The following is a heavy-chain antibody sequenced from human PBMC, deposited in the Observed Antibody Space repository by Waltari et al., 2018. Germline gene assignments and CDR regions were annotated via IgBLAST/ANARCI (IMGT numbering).Heavy chain of an antibody. CDR3: ARSGYRSGWYNSDY. CDR1: GGSFSGYY. V-gene: IGHV4-34*01. CDR2: INHSGRS. Sequence: QVQLQQWGAGLLKPSETLSLTCAVYGGSFSGYYWSWIRQPPGKGLEWIGEINHSGRSKYDPSHKSRVTISVDTSKNQVSLKLSAVTAADTAVYYCARSGYRSGWYNSDYWGQGTLVTVSA. J-gene: IGHJ4*02. D-gene: IGHD6-19*01.